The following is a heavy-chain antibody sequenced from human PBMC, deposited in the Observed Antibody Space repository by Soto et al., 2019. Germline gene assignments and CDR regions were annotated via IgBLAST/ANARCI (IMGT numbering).Heavy chain of an antibody. J-gene: IGHJ4*02. Sequence: PSETLSLTCTVSGDSISSYYWTWIRQPPGKGLEYIGYIYYSGRTYYNPSLKCRVTISVDTSKNQFSLKLSSVTAADTAAYYCARGHLGITTTGTWYDFDYWGQGTRVTVS. CDR2: IYYSGRT. V-gene: IGHV4-59*01. D-gene: IGHD2-15*01. CDR1: GDSISSYY. CDR3: ARGHLGITTTGTWYDFDY.